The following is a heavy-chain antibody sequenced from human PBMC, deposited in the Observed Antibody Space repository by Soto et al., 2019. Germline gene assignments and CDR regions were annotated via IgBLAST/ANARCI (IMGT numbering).Heavy chain of an antibody. CDR1: GFSLSPSTVG. CDR3: VRKLSPGPFDY. CDR2: IYWDDDK. Sequence: SGPTLVNPTQTLTLTCAFSGFSLSPSTVGVGWIRQPPEKALEWLGIIYWDDDKRYSPSLKNRLTITKDTSKNQVVLTMTNMEPVDTATYYCVRKLSPGPFDYWGQGALVTVSS. J-gene: IGHJ4*02. V-gene: IGHV2-5*02. D-gene: IGHD7-27*01.